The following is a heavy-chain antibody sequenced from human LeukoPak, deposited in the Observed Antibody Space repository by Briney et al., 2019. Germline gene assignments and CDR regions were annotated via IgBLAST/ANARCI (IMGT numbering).Heavy chain of an antibody. Sequence: ASVKVSCKVSGYTLTELSMHWVRQAPGKGLEWMGGFDPEDGETIYAQKFQGRVTMTEDTSTDTAYMELSSLRSVDTAAYYCATATQARDGQWLNWFDPWGQGTLVTVSS. CDR2: FDPEDGET. CDR3: ATATQARDGQWLNWFDP. V-gene: IGHV1-24*01. J-gene: IGHJ5*02. D-gene: IGHD6-19*01. CDR1: GYTLTELS.